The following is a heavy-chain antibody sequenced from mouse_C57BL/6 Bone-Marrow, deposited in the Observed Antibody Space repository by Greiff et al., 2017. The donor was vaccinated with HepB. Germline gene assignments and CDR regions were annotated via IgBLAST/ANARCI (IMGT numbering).Heavy chain of an antibody. D-gene: IGHD2-2*01. CDR1: GYTFTTYP. V-gene: IGHV1-47*01. Sequence: LEESGAELVKPGASVKMSCKASGYTFTTYPIEWMKQNHGKSLEWIGNFHPYNDDTKYNEKFKGKATLTVEKSSSTVYLELSRLTSDDSAVYYCARGNYGYDWYFDVWGTGTTVTVSS. CDR2: FHPYNDDT. J-gene: IGHJ1*03. CDR3: ARGNYGYDWYFDV.